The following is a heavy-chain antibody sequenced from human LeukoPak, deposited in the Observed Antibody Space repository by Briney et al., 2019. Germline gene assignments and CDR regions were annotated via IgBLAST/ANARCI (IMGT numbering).Heavy chain of an antibody. V-gene: IGHV1-69*05. Sequence: ASVKVSCKASGGTFSSYAISWVQQAPGQGLEWMGGIIPIFGTANYAQKLQGRVTMTTDTSTSTAYMELRSLRSDDTAVYYCARDRESPYFGSWSNFDYWGQGTLVTVSS. CDR3: ARDRESPYFGSWSNFDY. CDR1: GGTFSSYA. J-gene: IGHJ4*02. D-gene: IGHD6-13*01. CDR2: IIPIFGTA.